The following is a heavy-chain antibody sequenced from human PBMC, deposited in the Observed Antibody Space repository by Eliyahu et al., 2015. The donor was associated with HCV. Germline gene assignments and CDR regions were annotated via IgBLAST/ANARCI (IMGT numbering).Heavy chain of an antibody. J-gene: IGHJ5*02. Sequence: QVQLQQWGAGLLKPSETLSLTCAVYGGSFSGYYWXWIRQPPGKGLEWIGEINHSGSTNYNPSLKSRVTISVDTSKNQFSLKLSSVTAADTAVYYCARGPNWPCSGGSCFKWFDPWGQGTLVTVSS. CDR2: INHSGST. D-gene: IGHD2-15*01. CDR1: GGSFSGYY. CDR3: ARGPNWPCSGGSCFKWFDP. V-gene: IGHV4-34*01.